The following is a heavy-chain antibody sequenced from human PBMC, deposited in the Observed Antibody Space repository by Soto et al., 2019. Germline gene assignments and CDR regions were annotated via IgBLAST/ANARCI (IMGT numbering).Heavy chain of an antibody. CDR2: VTSYNGNT. D-gene: IGHD3-10*01. CDR1: GYTFTSYG. J-gene: IGHJ5*02. CDR3: SRLLASVRGVRVCGGTWFDP. V-gene: IGHV1-18*04. Sequence: QVRLVQSGAEVMKPGASVKGSCKASGYTFTSYGISWVRQAPGQGLAWMGWVTSYNGNTNYAQKLQGRVTMTTVTSTGPAYVELRSTRSDDTAVYYCSRLLASVRGVRVCGGTWFDPWGQGTLVTVSS.